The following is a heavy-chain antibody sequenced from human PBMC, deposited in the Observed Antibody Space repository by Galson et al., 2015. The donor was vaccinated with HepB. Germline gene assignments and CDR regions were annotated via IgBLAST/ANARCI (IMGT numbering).Heavy chain of an antibody. CDR2: VKSKTDSGTR. CDR1: GFTFNDAC. Sequence: SLRLSCAASGFTFNDACMSWVRQAPGRGLEWVGRVKSKTDSGTRDYGAPVKGRFSISRDDSKNTLYLRMKSLRTEDTSVYYCTAGVGTSDYDYWGQGTLVTVSS. CDR3: TAGVGTSDYDY. D-gene: IGHD4-23*01. J-gene: IGHJ4*02. V-gene: IGHV3-15*01.